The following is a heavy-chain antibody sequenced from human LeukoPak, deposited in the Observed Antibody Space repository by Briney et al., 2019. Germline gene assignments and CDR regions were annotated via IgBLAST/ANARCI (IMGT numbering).Heavy chain of an antibody. V-gene: IGHV4-34*01. CDR3: ASAIAVAGPTHYYYYGMDV. Sequence: PSETLSLTCAVYGGSFSGYYWSWIRQPPGKGLEWIGEINHSESTNYNPSLKSRVTISVDTSKNQFSLKLSSVTAADTAVYHCASAIAVAGPTHYYYYGMDVWGQGTTVTVSS. CDR1: GGSFSGYY. J-gene: IGHJ6*02. D-gene: IGHD6-19*01. CDR2: INHSEST.